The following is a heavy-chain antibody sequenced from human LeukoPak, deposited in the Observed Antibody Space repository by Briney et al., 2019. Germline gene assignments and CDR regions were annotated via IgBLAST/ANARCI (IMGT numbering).Heavy chain of an antibody. CDR3: AKEYGYTYGEFDY. CDR1: GFTFSSYS. CDR2: ISSSSSYI. D-gene: IGHD5-18*01. V-gene: IGHV3-21*04. Sequence: GGSLRLSCAASGFTFSSYSMNWVRQAPGKGLEWVSSISSSSSYIYYADSVKGRFTISRDNSKNTLYLQMNSLRAEDTAVYYCAKEYGYTYGEFDYWGQGTLVTVSS. J-gene: IGHJ4*02.